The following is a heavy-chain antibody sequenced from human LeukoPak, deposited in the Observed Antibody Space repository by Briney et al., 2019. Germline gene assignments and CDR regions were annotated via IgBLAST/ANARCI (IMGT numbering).Heavy chain of an antibody. CDR2: IKQDGSEK. J-gene: IGHJ4*02. V-gene: IGHV3-7*03. Sequence: GGSLRLSCAASGFTFSSYAMHWVRQAPGKGLEWVANIKQDGSEKYYVDSVKGRFTISRDNAKNSLYLQMNSLRAEDTAVYYCARESGDYYYDSSGYPDYWGQGTLVTVSS. CDR1: GFTFSSYA. CDR3: ARESGDYYYDSSGYPDY. D-gene: IGHD3-22*01.